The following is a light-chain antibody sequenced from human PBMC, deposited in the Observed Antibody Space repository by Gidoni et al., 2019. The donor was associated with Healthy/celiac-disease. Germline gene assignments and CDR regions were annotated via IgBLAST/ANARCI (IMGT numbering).Light chain of an antibody. Sequence: SSELTQDPAVSVALGQTVRITCQGDSLRSYYASWYQQKPGHDPVLVIYGKNNRPSGIPDRFSGSSSGNTASLTITGAQAEDEADYYCNSRDSSGNPLFGGGTKLTVL. CDR2: GKN. CDR1: SLRSYY. V-gene: IGLV3-19*01. CDR3: NSRDSSGNPL. J-gene: IGLJ2*01.